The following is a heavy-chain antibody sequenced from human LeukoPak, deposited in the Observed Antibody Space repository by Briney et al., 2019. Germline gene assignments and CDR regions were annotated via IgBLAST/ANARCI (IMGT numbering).Heavy chain of an antibody. CDR1: GFYLGNHG. Sequence: GGSLRLSCAASGFYLGNHGMHWVRQAPAKGLEGVAIIHSDGVNKYCADSVKGRFTISRDTSKNTLFLEMESLTTENTAVYYCARHRASVFEGYMDVWGKGATVSVSS. J-gene: IGHJ6*03. D-gene: IGHD2-8*01. CDR2: IHSDGVNK. V-gene: IGHV3-30*02. CDR3: ARHRASVFEGYMDV.